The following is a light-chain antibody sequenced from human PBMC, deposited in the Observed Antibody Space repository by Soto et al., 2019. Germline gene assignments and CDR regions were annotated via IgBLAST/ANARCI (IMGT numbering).Light chain of an antibody. CDR3: MQALQTPPWT. CDR2: LGS. J-gene: IGKJ1*01. Sequence: DIVMTQSPLSLPVTHVDPASISFRSSQILLHSNGYNYLDWYLQKPGQSPQLLIYLGSNRASGVPDRFSGSGSGTDFTLKISRVEAEDVGVYYCMQALQTPPWTFGQGTKVDIK. CDR1: QILLHSNGYNY. V-gene: IGKV2-28*01.